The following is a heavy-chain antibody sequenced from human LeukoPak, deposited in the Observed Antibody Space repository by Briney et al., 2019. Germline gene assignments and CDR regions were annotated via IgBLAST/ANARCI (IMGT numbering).Heavy chain of an antibody. J-gene: IGHJ4*02. CDR1: GYTFTSYG. CDR3: ARDRDATPDY. Sequence: ASVKVSCKASGYTFTSYGISWVRQAPGQGLEWMGWISVYSGNTDHAQKFHGRITMTTDTSTSTAYMELRSLISDDTAVYYCARDRDATPDYWGQGTLVTVPS. CDR2: ISVYSGNT. V-gene: IGHV1-18*01.